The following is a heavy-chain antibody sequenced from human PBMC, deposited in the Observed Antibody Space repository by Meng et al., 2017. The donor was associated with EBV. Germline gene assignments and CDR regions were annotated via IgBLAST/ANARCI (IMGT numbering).Heavy chain of an antibody. Sequence: DVQVVGAEGGFVQPGGSLRLCCAPSDFTFITSAMHWVRQGPGKGLVWVSRINSDGSSTSYADSVKGRFIISRDNAKNTLYLQMNSLTVDDTAIYYCVRGYGGSYLGGDHWGQGTLVTVSS. CDR3: VRGYGGSYLGGDH. CDR1: DFTFITSA. CDR2: INSDGSST. J-gene: IGHJ5*02. V-gene: IGHV3-74*01. D-gene: IGHD1-26*01.